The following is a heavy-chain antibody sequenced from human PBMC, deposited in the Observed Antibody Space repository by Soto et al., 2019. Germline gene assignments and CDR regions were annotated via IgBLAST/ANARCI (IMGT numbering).Heavy chain of an antibody. CDR3: ARRPGTYYFDY. CDR2: ISYDGSNK. D-gene: IGHD3-10*01. Sequence: QVQLVESGGGVVQPGRSLRLSCAASGFTFSNYAMHWVRQAPGKGLEWVAVISYDGSNKYYADSVKGRFTISRDNSKNTLYLQMNSLRAEDTAVYYCARRPGTYYFDYWGQGTLVTVSS. CDR1: GFTFSNYA. V-gene: IGHV3-30-3*01. J-gene: IGHJ4*02.